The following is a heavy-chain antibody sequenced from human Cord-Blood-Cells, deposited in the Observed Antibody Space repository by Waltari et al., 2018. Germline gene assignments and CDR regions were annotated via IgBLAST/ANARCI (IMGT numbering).Heavy chain of an antibody. Sequence: QVQLVQSGAEVKKPGSSVKVSCKASGGTFSSYAISRVRQAPGQGLEWMGGIIPIFGTANYAQKFQGRVTITADESTSTAYMELSSLRSEDTAVYYCARVERGYSSSWNWFDPWGQGTLVTVSS. J-gene: IGHJ5*02. D-gene: IGHD6-13*01. CDR3: ARVERGYSSSWNWFDP. V-gene: IGHV1-69*01. CDR1: GGTFSSYA. CDR2: IIPIFGTA.